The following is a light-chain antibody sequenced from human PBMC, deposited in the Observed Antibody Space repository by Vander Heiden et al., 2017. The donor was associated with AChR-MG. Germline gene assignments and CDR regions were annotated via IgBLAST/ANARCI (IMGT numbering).Light chain of an antibody. V-gene: IGKV3-11*01. J-gene: IGKJ1*01. CDR3: QQRSNLPWT. Sequence: DIVLTQSPATLSLSPGERATLSCRASQSVSSYLAWYQQKPGQAPRLLIYDASNRATGIPARFSGSGSGTDFTLTISSLEPEDFAVYYCQQRSNLPWTFGQGTKVEIK. CDR2: DAS. CDR1: QSVSSY.